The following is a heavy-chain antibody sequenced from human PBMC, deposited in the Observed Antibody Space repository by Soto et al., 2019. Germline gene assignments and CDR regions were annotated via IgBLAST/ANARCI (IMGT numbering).Heavy chain of an antibody. Sequence: GGSLRLSCEAYGFIFRNYAMGWVRQAPGKGLEWFSAITGSGDNTYYVDSVKGRFTISRDNSRNTLYLQMGGLRAEDTAVYYCAKLGSSSWSPHYYFDYWGQGSLVNVSS. CDR1: GFIFRNYA. CDR2: ITGSGDNT. CDR3: AKLGSSSWSPHYYFDY. D-gene: IGHD6-6*01. V-gene: IGHV3-23*01. J-gene: IGHJ4*02.